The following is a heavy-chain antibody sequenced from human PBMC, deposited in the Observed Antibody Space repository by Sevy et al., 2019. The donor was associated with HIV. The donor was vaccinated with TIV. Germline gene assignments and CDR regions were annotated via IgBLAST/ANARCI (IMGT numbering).Heavy chain of an antibody. CDR1: GGSITSLY. D-gene: IGHD1-26*01. J-gene: IGHJ4*02. CDR3: AGENAWGRGYS. CDR2: IYYNGHI. Sequence: SETPSLTCTVSGGSITSLYWNWIRQPPGKGLEWIANIYYNGHINYNPSLKSRVTLSLDTSKNQSSLRLSSVTAADTAMYYCAGENAWGRGYSWGQGTLVTVSS. V-gene: IGHV4-59*11.